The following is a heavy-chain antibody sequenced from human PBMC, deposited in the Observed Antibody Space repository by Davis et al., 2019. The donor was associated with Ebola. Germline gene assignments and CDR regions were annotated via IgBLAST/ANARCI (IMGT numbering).Heavy chain of an antibody. CDR1: GYTFTSYG. CDR2: ISAYNGNT. V-gene: IGHV1-18*01. Sequence: AASVKVSCKASGYTFTSYGISWLRQAPGQGLEWMGWISAYNGNTNYAQKLQGRVNMTTDTSTSTAYMELRSLRSDDTAVYYCARGITMVRGQDYFDYWGQGTLVTVSS. J-gene: IGHJ4*02. CDR3: ARGITMVRGQDYFDY. D-gene: IGHD3-10*01.